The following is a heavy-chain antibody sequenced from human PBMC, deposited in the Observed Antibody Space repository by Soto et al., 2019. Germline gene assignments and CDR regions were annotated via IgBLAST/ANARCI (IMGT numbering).Heavy chain of an antibody. J-gene: IGHJ2*01. CDR1: GDAITRHY. D-gene: IGHD4-17*01. V-gene: IGHV4-59*11. CDR2: FFHTGTA. CDR3: ARNYGGNSQFFDL. Sequence: QVQLQESGPGLVKPSETLSLNCSVSGDAITRHYWSWIRQSPGKGLERLGYFFHTGTALYNPSLRSRVSMSVDTSKNQFSLKLTSVIPADPAVYFCARNYGGNSQFFDLWGRGTLVTVSS.